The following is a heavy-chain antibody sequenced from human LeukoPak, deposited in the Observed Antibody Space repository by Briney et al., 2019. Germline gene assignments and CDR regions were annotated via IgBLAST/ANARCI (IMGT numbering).Heavy chain of an antibody. V-gene: IGHV3-48*03. CDR3: ARDHYTSSFFDY. CDR1: GFTFSTYE. CDR2: ITSGNTI. Sequence: GGSLRLSCAASGFTFSTYEMNWVRQAPGRGLEWVSYITSGNTIYYADSVKGRFTISRDNAKNSLYLQMNSLRAEDTAVYFCARDHYTSSFFDYWGPGTLVTVSS. J-gene: IGHJ4*02. D-gene: IGHD6-6*01.